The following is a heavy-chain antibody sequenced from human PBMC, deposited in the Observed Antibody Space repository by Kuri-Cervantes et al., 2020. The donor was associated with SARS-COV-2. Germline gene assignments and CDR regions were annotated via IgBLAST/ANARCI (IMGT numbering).Heavy chain of an antibody. Sequence: ASVKVSCKASGYTFTSYDINWVRQAAGQGLEWMGWMNPNSGNTGYVQKFQGRVTITRNTSISTAYMELSSLRSEDTAVYYCATSIYVWGSYRLAGFPDYWGQGTLVTVSS. D-gene: IGHD3-16*02. CDR2: MNPNSGNT. J-gene: IGHJ4*02. V-gene: IGHV1-8*03. CDR3: ATSIYVWGSYRLAGFPDY. CDR1: GYTFTSYD.